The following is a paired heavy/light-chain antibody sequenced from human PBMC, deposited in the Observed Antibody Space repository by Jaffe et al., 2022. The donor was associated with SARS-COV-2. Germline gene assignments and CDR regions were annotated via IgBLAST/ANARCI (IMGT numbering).Light chain of an antibody. J-gene: IGLJ2*01. Sequence: SYVLTQPPSLSVAPGQTARISCEGNNIGSKSVHWYRQKPGQAPVLVIYDDTVRPSGIPDRFSGSNSGDTATLTLSRVEAGDEADFYCHVWDSTHERPVFGGGTRLTAL. V-gene: IGLV3-21*02. CDR3: HVWDSTHERPV. CDR2: DDT. CDR1: NIGSKS.
Heavy chain of an antibody. Sequence: EVLLVESGGGLVQPGGSLRLSCTTSGFTFSNDWMSWVRQAPGKGLEWVANIQQDGSEKNYMDSVKGRVTVSRDNAKSSLYLQMNSLRVEDTAMYFCARGSGASRFGYWGQGTLVTVSS. CDR3: ARGSGASRFGY. CDR1: GFTFSNDW. CDR2: IQQDGSEK. J-gene: IGHJ4*02. V-gene: IGHV3-7*04. D-gene: IGHD6-13*01.